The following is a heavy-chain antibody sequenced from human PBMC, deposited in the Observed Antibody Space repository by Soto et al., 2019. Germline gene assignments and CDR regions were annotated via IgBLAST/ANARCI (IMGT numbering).Heavy chain of an antibody. J-gene: IGHJ4*02. CDR3: ARDTSSYIWGSYRWYYFDY. Sequence: GGSLRLSCAASGFTFSSYSMNWVRQAPGKGLEWVSYISSSSSTIYYADSVKGRFTISRDNAKNSLYLQMNSLRAEDTAVYYCARDTSSYIWGSYRWYYFDYWGQGTLVTVSS. CDR2: ISSSSSTI. V-gene: IGHV3-48*01. CDR1: GFTFSSYS. D-gene: IGHD3-16*02.